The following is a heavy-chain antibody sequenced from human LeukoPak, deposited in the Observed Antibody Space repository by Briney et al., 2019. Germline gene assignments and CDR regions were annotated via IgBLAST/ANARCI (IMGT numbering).Heavy chain of an antibody. D-gene: IGHD1-26*01. J-gene: IGHJ4*02. CDR3: ARGSQFCFDY. Sequence: GGSLRLSCAASGFTFSSYSMNWVRQAPGKGLEWVSSISSSSSYIYYADSVKGRFTISRDNAKNSLYLQMNSPRAEDTAVYYCARGSQFCFDYWGQGTLVTVSS. V-gene: IGHV3-21*01. CDR1: GFTFSSYS. CDR2: ISSSSSYI.